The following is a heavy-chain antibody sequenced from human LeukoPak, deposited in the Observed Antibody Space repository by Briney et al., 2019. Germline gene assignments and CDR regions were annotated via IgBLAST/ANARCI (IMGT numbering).Heavy chain of an antibody. Sequence: SETQSLTCAVYGGSFSGYYWSWIRQPPGKGLEWIGEINHSGSTNYNPSLKSRVTISVDTSKNQFSLKLSSVTAADTAVYYCARVVPIAAAGWGFDYWGQGTLVTVSS. CDR1: GGSFSGYY. CDR3: ARVVPIAAAGWGFDY. CDR2: INHSGST. V-gene: IGHV4-34*01. D-gene: IGHD6-13*01. J-gene: IGHJ4*02.